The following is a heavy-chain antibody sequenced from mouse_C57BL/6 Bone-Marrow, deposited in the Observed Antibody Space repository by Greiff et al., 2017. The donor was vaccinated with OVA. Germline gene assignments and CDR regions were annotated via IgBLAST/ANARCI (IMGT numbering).Heavy chain of an antibody. J-gene: IGHJ2*01. V-gene: IGHV5-17*01. CDR1: GFTFSDYG. Sequence: EVKLVESGGGLVKPGGSLKLSCAASGFTFSDYGMHWVRQAPEKGLEWVAYISSGSSTIYYADTVKGRFTISRDNAKNTLFLQMTSLRSEDTAMYYCARPPFYYGSSYHYFDYWGQGTTLTVSS. CDR2: ISSGSSTI. D-gene: IGHD1-1*01. CDR3: ARPPFYYGSSYHYFDY.